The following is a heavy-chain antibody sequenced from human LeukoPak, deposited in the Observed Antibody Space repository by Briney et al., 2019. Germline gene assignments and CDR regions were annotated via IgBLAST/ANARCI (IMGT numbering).Heavy chain of an antibody. V-gene: IGHV4-39*01. J-gene: IGHJ4*02. CDR1: GGSIRSSSYY. D-gene: IGHD2-15*01. CDR3: ARAGLGYCSGGSCPQYYFDY. Sequence: PSETLSLTCTVSGGSIRSSSYYWGWIRQPPGKGLEWTGSIYYSGSTYYNPSLKSRVTISVDTSKNQFSLKLSSVTAADTAVYYCARAGLGYCSGGSCPQYYFDYWGQGTLVTVSS. CDR2: IYYSGST.